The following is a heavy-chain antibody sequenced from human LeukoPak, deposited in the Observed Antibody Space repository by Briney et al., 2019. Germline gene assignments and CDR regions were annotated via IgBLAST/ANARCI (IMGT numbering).Heavy chain of an antibody. J-gene: IGHJ6*02. CDR2: TSAYNGNT. CDR1: GYTFTSYG. V-gene: IGHV1-18*01. Sequence: WASVKVSCKASGYTFTSYGISWVRQAPGQGLEWMGWTSAYNGNTNYAQKLQGRVTMTTDTSTSTAYMELRSLRSDDTAVYYCARESIVVPAAIVPYYYGMDVWGQGTTVIVSS. CDR3: ARESIVVPAAIVPYYYGMDV. D-gene: IGHD2-2*01.